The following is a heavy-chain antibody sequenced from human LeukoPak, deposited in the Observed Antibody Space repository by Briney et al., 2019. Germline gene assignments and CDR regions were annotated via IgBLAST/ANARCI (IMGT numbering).Heavy chain of an antibody. Sequence: GGSLRLSCAASGFTFSSYSMNWVRQAPGKGLEWVSYISSSSSTIYYADSVKGRFTISRDNAKNSLYLQMNSLRAEDTAIYYCARDNLAAAGDDNFDIWGQGTMVTVSS. CDR1: GFTFSSYS. D-gene: IGHD6-13*01. J-gene: IGHJ3*02. V-gene: IGHV3-48*04. CDR2: ISSSSSTI. CDR3: ARDNLAAAGDDNFDI.